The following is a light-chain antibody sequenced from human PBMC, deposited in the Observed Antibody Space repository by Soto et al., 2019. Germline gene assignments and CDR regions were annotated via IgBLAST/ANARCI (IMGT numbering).Light chain of an antibody. Sequence: DIQMTQSPSTLSASVGDRVTITCRASRRISSWLAWYQQQPEKAPKLLVYDASTLQSGVPSRFSGNGSGTEFTLTISRLQPEDLATYFCQQYNGYPWTFGQGTRVGIK. CDR3: QQYNGYPWT. CDR2: DAS. J-gene: IGKJ1*01. CDR1: RRISSW. V-gene: IGKV1-5*01.